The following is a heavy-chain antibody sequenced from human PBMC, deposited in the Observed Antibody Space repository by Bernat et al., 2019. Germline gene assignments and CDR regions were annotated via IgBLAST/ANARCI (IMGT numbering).Heavy chain of an antibody. CDR1: GGSFSGYY. V-gene: IGHV4-34*01. CDR3: ARAPYDILTGYYRTNVDY. CDR2: INHSGST. J-gene: IGHJ4*02. Sequence: QVQLQQWGAGLLKPSETLSLTCAVYGGSFSGYYWSWIRQPPGKGLEWIGEINHSGSTNYNPSLKSRVTISVDTSKNQFALKLSSVTAADTAVYYCARAPYDILTGYYRTNVDYWGQGTLVTVSS. D-gene: IGHD3-9*01.